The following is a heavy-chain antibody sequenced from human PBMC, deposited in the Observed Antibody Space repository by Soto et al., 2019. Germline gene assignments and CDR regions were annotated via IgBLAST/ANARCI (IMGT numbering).Heavy chain of an antibody. CDR1: GYTFTSYG. D-gene: IGHD3-16*02. J-gene: IGHJ4*02. CDR2: ISAYNGNT. V-gene: IGHV1-18*01. CDR3: ARYYDYIWGSYRPNLDY. Sequence: ASVKVSCKASGYTFTSYGISWVRQAPGQGLEWMGWISAYNGNTNYAQKLQVRVTMTTDTSTSTAYMELRSLRSDDTAVYYCARYYDYIWGSYRPNLDYWGQGTLVTISS.